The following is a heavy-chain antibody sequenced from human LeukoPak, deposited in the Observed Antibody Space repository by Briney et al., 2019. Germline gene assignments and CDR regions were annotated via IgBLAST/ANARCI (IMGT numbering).Heavy chain of an antibody. CDR3: AKVLLVRSEFDY. CDR2: IKQDGSEK. D-gene: IGHD6-13*01. Sequence: GGSLRLSCAVSGFTFSSWWMTWVRQAPGKGLEWVANIKQDGSEKNYVDSVKGRFTISRDNAKNSLDLQMNSLGAEDTAVYYCAKVLLVRSEFDYWGQGTLVTVSS. V-gene: IGHV3-7*03. CDR1: GFTFSSWW. J-gene: IGHJ4*02.